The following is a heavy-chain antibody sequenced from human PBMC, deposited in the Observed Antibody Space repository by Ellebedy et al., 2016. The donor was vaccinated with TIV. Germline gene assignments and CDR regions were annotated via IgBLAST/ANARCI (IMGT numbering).Heavy chain of an antibody. CDR2: INPSGGST. D-gene: IGHD1-26*01. J-gene: IGHJ4*02. CDR3: ARVRSGSCSLYYFDY. V-gene: IGHV1-46*01. CDR1: GYTFTSYY. Sequence: AASVKVSCKASGYTFTSYYMHWVRRAPGQGLEWMGIINPSGGSTSDAQKFQGRVTMTRDTSTSTVYMEMRGLRSEDTAVYYCARVRSGSCSLYYFDYWGQGTLVTVSS.